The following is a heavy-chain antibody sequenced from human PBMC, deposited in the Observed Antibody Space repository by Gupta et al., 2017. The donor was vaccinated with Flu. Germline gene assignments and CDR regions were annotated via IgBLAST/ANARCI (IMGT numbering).Heavy chain of an antibody. CDR2: LDPRSGTT. CDR3: ARGYSSGWSFFDS. J-gene: IGHJ4*02. D-gene: IGHD6-19*01. Sequence: RQAPGQGLQWMGILDPRSGTTSYAQKFQGRVTMTRDTSTSTVYMELSSLRSEDTAVYYCARGYSSGWSFFDSWGQGTLVTVSS. V-gene: IGHV1-46*03.